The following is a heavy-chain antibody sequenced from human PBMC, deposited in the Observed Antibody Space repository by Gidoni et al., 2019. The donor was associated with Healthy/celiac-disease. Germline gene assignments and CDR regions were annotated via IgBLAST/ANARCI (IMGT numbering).Heavy chain of an antibody. Sequence: EGQLVEFGGGLVQPGGSLRLSCAASGFTVSSNYMSWVRQAPGKGLEWVSVIYSGGSTYYADSVKGRFTISRDNSKNTLYLQMNSLRAEDTAVYYCARGRVDSSSFFDYWGQGTLVTVSS. CDR1: GFTVSSNY. D-gene: IGHD6-13*01. CDR3: ARGRVDSSSFFDY. J-gene: IGHJ4*02. V-gene: IGHV3-66*01. CDR2: IYSGGST.